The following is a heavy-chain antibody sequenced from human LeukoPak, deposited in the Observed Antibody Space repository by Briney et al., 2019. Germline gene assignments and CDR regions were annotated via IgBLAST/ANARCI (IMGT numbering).Heavy chain of an antibody. CDR1: GYTFTGYY. J-gene: IGHJ6*03. D-gene: IGHD1-14*01. V-gene: IGHV1-2*02. Sequence: GASVKVSCKASGYTFTGYYMHWVRQAPGQGLEWMGWINPDTGGTNYAQRFQGRVTMTRDTSISTAYMELSNLRSDDTAVYYCPRVSPHKPYSYYYMDVWGKGTTVTVSS. CDR3: PRVSPHKPYSYYYMDV. CDR2: INPDTGGT.